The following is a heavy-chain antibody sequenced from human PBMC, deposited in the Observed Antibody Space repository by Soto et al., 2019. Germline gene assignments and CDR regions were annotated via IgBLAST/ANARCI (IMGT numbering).Heavy chain of an antibody. V-gene: IGHV1-69*02. D-gene: IGHD6-19*01. CDR3: ARSSSGFLHYDD. CDR1: GGTFSRYT. CDR2: IIPILGIA. Sequence: SVKVSCKASGGTFSRYTISWVRQAPGQGLEWMGRIIPILGIANYAQKFQGRVTITADKSTSTAYMELSSLRSEDTAVYYCARSSSGFLHYDDWGQGTLVTVSS. J-gene: IGHJ4*02.